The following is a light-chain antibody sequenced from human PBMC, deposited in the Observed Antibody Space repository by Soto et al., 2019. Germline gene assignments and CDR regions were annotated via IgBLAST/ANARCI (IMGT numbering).Light chain of an antibody. V-gene: IGLV2-23*02. J-gene: IGLJ3*02. Sequence: QSALTQPGSVSGSPGQTITISCTGTSSDVGSYNLVSWYQQHPGKAPKLMIYEVSKRPSGVSNRFSGSKSGNTASLTISGLQAEYEADYYCCSYAGSSTGVFGGGTKVTVL. CDR2: EVS. CDR1: SSDVGSYNL. CDR3: CSYAGSSTGV.